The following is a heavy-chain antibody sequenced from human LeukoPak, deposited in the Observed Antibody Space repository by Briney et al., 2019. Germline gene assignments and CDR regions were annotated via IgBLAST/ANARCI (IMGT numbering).Heavy chain of an antibody. V-gene: IGHV3-49*03. CDR3: TTAGYYSSSWGFDY. J-gene: IGHJ4*02. CDR1: GFTFGDYA. D-gene: IGHD6-13*01. CDR2: IRSKAYGETA. Sequence: GGSLRLSCTASGFTFGDYAMSWIRQAPGKGLEWVGFIRSKAYGETADYAASVKGRFTISRDDSKAIAYLQMNSLKTEDTAVYYCTTAGYYSSSWGFDYWGQGTLVTVSS.